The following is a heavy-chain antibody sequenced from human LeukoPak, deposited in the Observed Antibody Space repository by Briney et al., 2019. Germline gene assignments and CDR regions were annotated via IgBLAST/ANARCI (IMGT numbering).Heavy chain of an antibody. CDR2: IYHSGST. V-gene: IGHV4-38-2*02. J-gene: IGHJ4*02. Sequence: SETLSLTCTVSGYSISSGYYWGWIRQPPGKGLEWIGSIYHSGSTYYNPSLKSRVTISVDTSKNQFSLKLSSVTAADTAVYYCARESIRARTLGYWGQGTLVTVSS. CDR1: GYSISSGYY. CDR3: ARESIRARTLGY. D-gene: IGHD6-6*01.